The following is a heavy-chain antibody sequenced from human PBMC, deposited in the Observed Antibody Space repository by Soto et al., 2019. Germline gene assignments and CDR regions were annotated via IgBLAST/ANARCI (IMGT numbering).Heavy chain of an antibody. J-gene: IGHJ4*02. D-gene: IGHD5-12*01. CDR3: ARDPPGGGNDYPCFDY. Sequence: KFQGRVTITRDTSANTAYMELSSLRSEDTAVYFCARDPPGGGNDYPCFDYWGQGTLVTVSS. V-gene: IGHV1-3*01.